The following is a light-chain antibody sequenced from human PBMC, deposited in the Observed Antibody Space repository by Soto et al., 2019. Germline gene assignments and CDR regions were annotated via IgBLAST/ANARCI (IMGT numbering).Light chain of an antibody. CDR2: NVS. CDR3: TSSTSGSLYV. V-gene: IGLV2-14*01. J-gene: IGLJ1*01. CDR1: SNDVGGYNH. Sequence: QSVLTQPASVSGSPGQSITISCTGTSNDVGGYNHVSWYQQSPGKVPKLLIYNVSNRPSGVSDRFSGSKSGNPASLTISGLQAEDESDYFCTSSTSGSLYVFGTGTKLTVL.